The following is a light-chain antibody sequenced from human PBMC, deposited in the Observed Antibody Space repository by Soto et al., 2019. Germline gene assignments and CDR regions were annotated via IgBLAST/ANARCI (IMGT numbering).Light chain of an antibody. CDR1: SSDIGAGSE. CDR3: QSYDNSLSAYV. Sequence: QSALTQPPSLSGAPGRRVTISCTGSSSDIGAGSEVHWYQQLPGTAPKLLIFGSTNRPSGVPDRFSGSKSATSASLAIPGLQAEDEADYYCQSYDNSLSAYVFGTGTKVTVL. V-gene: IGLV1-40*01. J-gene: IGLJ1*01. CDR2: GST.